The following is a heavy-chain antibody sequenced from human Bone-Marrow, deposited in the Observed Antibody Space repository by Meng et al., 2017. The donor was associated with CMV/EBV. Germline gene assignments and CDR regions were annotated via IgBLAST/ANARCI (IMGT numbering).Heavy chain of an antibody. V-gene: IGHV3-7*01. Sequence: GESLKISCAASGFTFSSYWMSWVRQAPAKGLEWVANIKQDGSEKYYVDSVKGRFTISRDNAKNSLYLQMNSLRAEDTAVYYCARDTSLDYWGQGTLVTVYS. J-gene: IGHJ4*02. CDR3: ARDTSLDY. CDR1: GFTFSSYW. D-gene: IGHD3-16*01. CDR2: IKQDGSEK.